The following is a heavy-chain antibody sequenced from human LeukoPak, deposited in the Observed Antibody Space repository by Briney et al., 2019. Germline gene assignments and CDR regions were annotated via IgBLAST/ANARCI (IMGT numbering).Heavy chain of an antibody. D-gene: IGHD2/OR15-2a*01. CDR2: IYSGGGT. Sequence: GGSLRLSCAASGFTSSSYSMNWVRQAPGKGLEWVSVIYSGGGTYYADSVKGRFTISRDNSKNTLYLQMNSLRAENTAVYYCARGLDVSYFDYWGQGTLVTVSS. V-gene: IGHV3-53*01. CDR3: ARGLDVSYFDY. CDR1: GFTSSSYS. J-gene: IGHJ4*02.